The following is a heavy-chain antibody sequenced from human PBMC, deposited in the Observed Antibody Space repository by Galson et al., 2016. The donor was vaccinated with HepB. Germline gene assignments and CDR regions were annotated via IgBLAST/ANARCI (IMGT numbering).Heavy chain of an antibody. CDR3: ARRQNDAFDI. Sequence: QSGAEVKKPGESLKISCKTSGYSFIAYWIGWMRQMPGKGLEWMGIIYPGDSDTRYSPSFQGQVTISADKSISTAYLQWSILKASDTAMYYCARRQNDAFDIWGQGAMVTVSS. CDR2: IYPGDSDT. V-gene: IGHV5-51*01. J-gene: IGHJ3*02. CDR1: GYSFIAYW.